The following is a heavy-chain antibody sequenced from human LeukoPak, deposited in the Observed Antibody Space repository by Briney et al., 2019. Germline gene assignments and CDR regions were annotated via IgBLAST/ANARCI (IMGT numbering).Heavy chain of an antibody. J-gene: IGHJ4*02. CDR3: ARGESFSSGWPYYFDF. Sequence: PGGSLRLFCAASGFTFSDDYMNWIRQAPGKGLEWGSYISGSGSYTNYADSVKGRFTISRDNAKNSLYLQMNSLRAEDTAVYYCARGESFSSGWPYYFDFWGQGALVTVSS. V-gene: IGHV3-11*05. D-gene: IGHD6-19*01. CDR1: GFTFSDDY. CDR2: ISGSGSYT.